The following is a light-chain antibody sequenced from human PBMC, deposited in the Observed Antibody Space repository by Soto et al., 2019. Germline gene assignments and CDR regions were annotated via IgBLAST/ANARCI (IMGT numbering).Light chain of an antibody. CDR1: QSVSSSY. CDR2: GAS. J-gene: IGKJ5*01. V-gene: IGKV3-20*01. CDR3: QQYGSSPIT. Sequence: EIVLTQSPGTLSLSPGERATLSCRASQSVSSSYLAWYQQKPGQAPRLLIYGASTRATGIPARFSGSGSGTEFSLTISRLEPEDFAVYYCQQYGSSPITFGQGTRLEIK.